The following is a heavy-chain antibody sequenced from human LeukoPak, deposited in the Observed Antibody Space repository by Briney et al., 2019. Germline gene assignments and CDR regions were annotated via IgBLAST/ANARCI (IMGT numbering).Heavy chain of an antibody. J-gene: IGHJ4*02. V-gene: IGHV5-10-1*01. CDR1: GYRFSSYS. CDR3: ARQNSYGPGGFDY. D-gene: IGHD5-18*01. CDR2: IDPSDSYA. Sequence: GESLRISCKASGYRFSSYSISWVRQMPGKGLEWMGRIDPSDSYAKYSPSFQGHATISADKSISTAYLQWSSLKASDTAMYYCARQNSYGPGGFDYWGQGTLVTVSS.